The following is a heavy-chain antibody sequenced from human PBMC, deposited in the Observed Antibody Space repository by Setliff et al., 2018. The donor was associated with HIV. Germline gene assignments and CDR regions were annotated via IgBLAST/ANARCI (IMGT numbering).Heavy chain of an antibody. CDR2: VNTDGSIK. Sequence: GGSLRLSCAASGFTFDRYWMHWVRQAPGEGLVWVSRVNTDGSIKTYADSVKDRFTISRDNAKNSLYLQMNSLRAEDTAVHYCAKGELQFLEWFYVYYYGMDVWGQGTTVTVSS. D-gene: IGHD3-3*01. CDR1: GFTFDRYW. CDR3: AKGELQFLEWFYVYYYGMDV. J-gene: IGHJ6*02. V-gene: IGHV3-74*01.